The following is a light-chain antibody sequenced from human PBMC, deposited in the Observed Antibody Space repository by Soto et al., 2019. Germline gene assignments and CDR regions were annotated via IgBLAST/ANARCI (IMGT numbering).Light chain of an antibody. J-gene: IGKJ1*01. CDR2: DTT. CDR3: LQHKSYPWT. V-gene: IGKV1-17*01. CDR1: LSISSY. Sequence: DIQMTQSPSSLSASLGAGVTITCRPSLSISSYLNWYQQKPGKAPKRLIYDTTTLQSWVPSRFSGDGSGTEFTLTISSLQSEDFATYFCLQHKSYPWTFGQGTKVE.